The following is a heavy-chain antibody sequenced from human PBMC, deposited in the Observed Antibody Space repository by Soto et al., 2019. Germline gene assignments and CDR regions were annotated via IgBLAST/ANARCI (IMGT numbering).Heavy chain of an antibody. Sequence: RPSVKVSCKASGYTFTSYAMHWVRQAPGQRLEWMGWINAGNGNTKYSQKFQGRVTITRDTSASTAYMELSSLRSEDTAVYYCARGDSSWYFVGNWFDPWGQGTLVTVSS. J-gene: IGHJ5*02. D-gene: IGHD6-13*01. CDR2: INAGNGNT. CDR3: ARGDSSWYFVGNWFDP. V-gene: IGHV1-3*01. CDR1: GYTFTSYA.